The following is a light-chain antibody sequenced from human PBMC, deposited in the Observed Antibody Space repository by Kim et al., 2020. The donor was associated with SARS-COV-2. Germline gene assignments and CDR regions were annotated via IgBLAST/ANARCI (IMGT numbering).Light chain of an antibody. J-gene: IGKJ4*01. CDR2: DAS. Sequence: PGERATLSCRASQSVGFDLAWYQQKPGQAPRLLIYDASDRAAGVPARFSGSGSGTDFTLTISSLEPEDFAVYHCQQRTNWPRLTFGGGTKVDIK. V-gene: IGKV3-11*01. CDR3: QQRTNWPRLT. CDR1: QSVGFD.